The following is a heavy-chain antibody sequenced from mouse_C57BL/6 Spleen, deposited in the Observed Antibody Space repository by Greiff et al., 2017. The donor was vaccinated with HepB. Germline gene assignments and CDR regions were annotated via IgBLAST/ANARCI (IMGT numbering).Heavy chain of an antibody. Sequence: VKLMESGPGLVAPSQSLSITCTASGFSLTSYAISWVRQPPGKGLEWLGVIWTGGGTNDNSALKSRLSISKDDSKSQVYLKMNSLQTDDTARYYYARKGYSNYEEDYFDYWGQGTTLTVSS. D-gene: IGHD2-5*01. CDR3: ARKGYSNYEEDYFDY. J-gene: IGHJ2*01. CDR2: IWTGGGT. CDR1: GFSLTSYA. V-gene: IGHV2-9-1*01.